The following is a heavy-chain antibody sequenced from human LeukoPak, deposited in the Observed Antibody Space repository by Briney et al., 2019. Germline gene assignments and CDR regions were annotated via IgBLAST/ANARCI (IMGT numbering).Heavy chain of an antibody. CDR3: ARASWVSSTDAVR. V-gene: IGHV3-23*01. D-gene: IGHD3-16*01. CDR2: IRSNGET. Sequence: GGCLRLSCAASGLSFSSFAMSWVRQGPARGLEWVSSIRSNGETFYADSVKGRFTLSSDSSRNTVYFQLNNPRVEDTAIYYCARASWVSSTDAVRWGQGTLVTVSS. J-gene: IGHJ4*02. CDR1: GLSFSSFA.